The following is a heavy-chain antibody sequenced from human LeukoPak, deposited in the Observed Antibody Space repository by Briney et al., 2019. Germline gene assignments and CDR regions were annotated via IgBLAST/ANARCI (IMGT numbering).Heavy chain of an antibody. CDR1: GGTFRRYG. Sequence: SVKVSCKASGGTFRRYGISWVRQAPGQGLEWMGRIIPILGIANYAQKFQGRVTITADKSTSTAYMELSSLRSEDTAVYYCARDDSSGYYYDYWGQGTLVTVSS. CDR2: IIPILGIA. V-gene: IGHV1-69*04. J-gene: IGHJ4*02. D-gene: IGHD3-22*01. CDR3: ARDDSSGYYYDY.